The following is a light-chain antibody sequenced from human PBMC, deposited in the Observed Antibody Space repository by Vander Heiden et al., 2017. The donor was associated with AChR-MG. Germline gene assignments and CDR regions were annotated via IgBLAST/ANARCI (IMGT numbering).Light chain of an antibody. Sequence: EIVMTQSPVTLSLSPGERATLSCRASQSVSSNLAWYQQKPGQAPSLLIYGASTRATGIPARFSGSGSGTEFTLTISSLQSEDFALYYCQQYNTWPPYTFGQGTKLEIK. CDR3: QQYNTWPPYT. CDR2: GAS. V-gene: IGKV3-15*01. CDR1: QSVSSN. J-gene: IGKJ2*01.